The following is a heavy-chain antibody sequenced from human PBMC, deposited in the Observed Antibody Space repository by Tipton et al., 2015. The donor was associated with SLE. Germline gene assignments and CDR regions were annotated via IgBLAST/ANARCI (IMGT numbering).Heavy chain of an antibody. D-gene: IGHD3-3*01. CDR2: ISAYNGNT. V-gene: IGHV1-18*01. J-gene: IGHJ4*02. CDR3: ARGITIFGVVTDY. Sequence: QLVQSGAEVKKPGESLKISCKASGYTFTSYGISWVRQAPGQGLEWMGWISAYNGNTNYAQKLQGRVTMTRNTPVSTAYMELSSLRSEDTAVYYCARGITIFGVVTDYWGQGTLVTVSS. CDR1: GYTFTSYG.